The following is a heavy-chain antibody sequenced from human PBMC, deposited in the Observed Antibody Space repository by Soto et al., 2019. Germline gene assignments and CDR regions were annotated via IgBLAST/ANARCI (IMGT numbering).Heavy chain of an antibody. CDR2: INPKIGEV. V-gene: IGHV1-2*02. Sequence: ASVNVSCKASGYTFSGYYLHWVRQAPGQGLEWMGWINPKIGEVKYAQKFQGRVSMTSDTSNNTVYMELSRLRSDDTAVYYCATMVIDAPMVAPSDYWGQGSLVTVSS. CDR3: ATMVIDAPMVAPSDY. CDR1: GYTFSGYY. J-gene: IGHJ4*02. D-gene: IGHD2-21*01.